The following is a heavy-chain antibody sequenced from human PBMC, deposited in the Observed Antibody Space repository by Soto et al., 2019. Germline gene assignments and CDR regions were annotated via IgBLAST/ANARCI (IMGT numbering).Heavy chain of an antibody. V-gene: IGHV3-23*01. J-gene: IGHJ4*02. Sequence: GGSLRLSCAASGFTFSSCLMSWVRQAPGKGLEWVSSISGNDDSTQYAGSVKGRFTISRDDSENTLYLQMNSLRADDTAVYYCARYNRADYWGQGTLVTVSS. CDR3: ARYNRADY. CDR2: ISGNDDST. CDR1: GFTFSSCL. D-gene: IGHD5-18*01.